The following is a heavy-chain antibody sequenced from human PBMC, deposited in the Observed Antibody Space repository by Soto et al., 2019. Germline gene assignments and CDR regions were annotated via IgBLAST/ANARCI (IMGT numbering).Heavy chain of an antibody. J-gene: IGHJ6*02. CDR2: IDPSDSYT. Sequence: GESLKISCKGPGYSFTSYWISWVRQMPGKGLEWMGRIDPSDSYTNYSPSFQGHVTISADKSISTAYLQWSSLKASDTAMYYCARRTTVTTLDYYYYGMDVWGQGTTVTVSS. CDR1: GYSFTSYW. D-gene: IGHD4-17*01. V-gene: IGHV5-10-1*01. CDR3: ARRTTVTTLDYYYYGMDV.